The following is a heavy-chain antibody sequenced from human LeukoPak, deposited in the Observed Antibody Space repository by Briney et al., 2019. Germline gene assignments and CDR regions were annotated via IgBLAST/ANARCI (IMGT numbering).Heavy chain of an antibody. V-gene: IGHV1-18*01. D-gene: IGHD6-13*01. CDR2: ISAYNGNT. CDR3: ARTGSSSSWYQHPYYFDY. CDR1: GYTFTSYG. Sequence: ASVKVSCKASGYTFTSYGIGWVRQAPGQGLEWMGWISAYNGNTNYAQKLQGRVTMTTDTSTSTAYMELRSLRSDDTAVYYCARTGSSSSWYQHPYYFDYWGQGTLVTVSS. J-gene: IGHJ4*02.